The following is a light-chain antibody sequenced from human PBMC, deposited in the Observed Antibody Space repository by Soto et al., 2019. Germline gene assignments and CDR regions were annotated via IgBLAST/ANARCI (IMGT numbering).Light chain of an antibody. CDR3: CSYAGAYIYV. V-gene: IGLV2-11*01. Sequence: QSVLTQPRAVSGSPGQSVTISCTGTSSDIGVYNYVPWYQQLPGKAPKLLISDVTKRPSGVPDRFSGSKSGNTASLTISGLQAEDEADYYCCSYAGAYIYVFGTGTKVTVL. CDR1: SSDIGVYNY. CDR2: DVT. J-gene: IGLJ1*01.